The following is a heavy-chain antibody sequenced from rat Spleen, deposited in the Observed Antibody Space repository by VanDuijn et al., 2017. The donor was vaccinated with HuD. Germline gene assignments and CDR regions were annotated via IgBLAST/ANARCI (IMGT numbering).Heavy chain of an antibody. CDR2: ISTSGGST. D-gene: IGHD1-10*01. CDR1: GFTFSSFP. Sequence: EVQLVESGGGLVQPGRSMKLSCAASGFTFSSFPMAWVRQAPTKGLEWVATISTSGGSTYYRDSVKGRFTISRDNAKSTLYLQMNSLRSEDTATYYCTRDRGTTTLFDYWGQGVMVTVSS. J-gene: IGHJ2*01. CDR3: TRDRGTTTLFDY. V-gene: IGHV5-46*01.